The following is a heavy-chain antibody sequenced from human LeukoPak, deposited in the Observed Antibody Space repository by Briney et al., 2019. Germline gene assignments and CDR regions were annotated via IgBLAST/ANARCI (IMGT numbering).Heavy chain of an antibody. CDR1: GFTFSTHA. V-gene: IGHV3-30-3*01. Sequence: GGSLRLSCAAPGFTFSTHAMHWVRQAPGKGLEWVAFISYDGSNGYYADSVKGRFTISRDNSKNTLYLQMTSLRAEDTAMYYCARYPVGAGLPDALDIWGQGTVVIVSS. D-gene: IGHD1-26*01. J-gene: IGHJ3*02. CDR2: ISYDGSNG. CDR3: ARYPVGAGLPDALDI.